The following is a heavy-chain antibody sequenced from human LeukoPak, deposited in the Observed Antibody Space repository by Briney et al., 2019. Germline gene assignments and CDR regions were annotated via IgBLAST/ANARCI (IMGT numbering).Heavy chain of an antibody. CDR3: ARTAFASGLYGDGFDV. J-gene: IGHJ3*01. CDR1: GYTFTNHD. Sequence: GASVKVSCKASGYTFTNHDINWVRRAPGHGLEWMGWMNLYSGDVGYARKFQGRVTMIRNISETTAYMELSSLRSEDTAVYFCARTAFASGLYGDGFDVWGQGTLVTVSS. D-gene: IGHD6-25*01. V-gene: IGHV1-8*01. CDR2: MNLYSGDV.